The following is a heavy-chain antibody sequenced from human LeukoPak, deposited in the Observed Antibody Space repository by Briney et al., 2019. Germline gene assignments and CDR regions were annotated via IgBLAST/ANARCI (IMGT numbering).Heavy chain of an antibody. CDR1: GFTFNTYG. Sequence: PGGSLRLSCAASGFTFNTYGMHWVRQAPGKGLEWVAVIWFDGTTNYYADSLKGRFTISRDNSKNTLYLQRNSLGDEDTAVYYCSRDRDLEMATCRGTPRCRYYYGKDVWGQGTRVTVSS. J-gene: IGHJ6*02. D-gene: IGHD5-24*01. V-gene: IGHV3-33*01. CDR3: SRDRDLEMATCRGTPRCRYYYGKDV. CDR2: IWFDGTTN.